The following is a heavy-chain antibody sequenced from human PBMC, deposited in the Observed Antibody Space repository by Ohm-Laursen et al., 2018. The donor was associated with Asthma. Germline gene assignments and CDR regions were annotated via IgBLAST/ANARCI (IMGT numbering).Heavy chain of an antibody. D-gene: IGHD6-19*01. J-gene: IGHJ3*01. V-gene: IGHV3-33*01. Sequence: SLRLSCAASGFTFSTYGMHWVRQAPGKGLEWVAVICYDGTITYYADSLKGRFIASSDNSKNTLFLQISRRRVEDTAIYYLARDSGMAVVADAFDLWGQGTMVTVSS. CDR3: ARDSGMAVVADAFDL. CDR2: ICYDGTIT. CDR1: GFTFSTYG.